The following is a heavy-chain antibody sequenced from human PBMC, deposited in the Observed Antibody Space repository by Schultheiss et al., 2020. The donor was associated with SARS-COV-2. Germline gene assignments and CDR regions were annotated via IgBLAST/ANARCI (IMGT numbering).Heavy chain of an antibody. V-gene: IGHV4-59*12. Sequence: SETLSLTCTVSGGSISSYYWSWIRQPPGKGLEWIGYIYYSGSTNYNPSLKSRVTISVDTSKNQFSLKLNSVTPEDTAVYYCAREERGYSYGFLPQNAFDIWGQGTMVTVSS. CDR2: IYYSGST. D-gene: IGHD5-18*01. CDR3: AREERGYSYGFLPQNAFDI. J-gene: IGHJ3*02. CDR1: GGSISSYY.